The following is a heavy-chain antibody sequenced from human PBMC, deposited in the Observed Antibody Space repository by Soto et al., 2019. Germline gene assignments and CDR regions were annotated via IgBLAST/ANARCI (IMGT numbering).Heavy chain of an antibody. V-gene: IGHV3-30*18. J-gene: IGHJ4*02. CDR1: GFTFKSYG. CDR2: ISYDGNNK. D-gene: IGHD1-1*01. CDR3: AKEGLYKTLDY. Sequence: GGSLRLSCAASGFTFKSYGMHWVRQAPGKGLEWVAVISYDGNNKYYADSVKGRFTISRDIPKNTLYLQLNSLRAEDTAVYYCAKEGLYKTLDYRGQGTLVTVSS.